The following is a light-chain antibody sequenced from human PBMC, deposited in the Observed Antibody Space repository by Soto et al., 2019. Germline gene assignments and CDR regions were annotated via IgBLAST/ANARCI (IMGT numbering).Light chain of an antibody. CDR2: DAS. J-gene: IGKJ4*01. V-gene: IGKV3-11*01. CDR3: QQRSNWPFT. Sequence: EIVLTQSPATLSLSPGERATLSCRASQSVSSYLAWYQQKPGQAPRLLIYDASNRATGIPARFSGSGSGTEFTLTISSLEPEDSAFYYCQQRSNWPFTFGRGTKVEIK. CDR1: QSVSSY.